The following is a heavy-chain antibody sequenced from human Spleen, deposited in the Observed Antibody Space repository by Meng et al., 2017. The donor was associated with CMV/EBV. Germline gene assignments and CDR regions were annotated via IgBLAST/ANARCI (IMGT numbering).Heavy chain of an antibody. D-gene: IGHD1-26*01. Sequence: GEYLKISCGASGFTFRSYWMSWVRQAPGKGLEWVANIKQDGSEKYYVDSVKGRFTISRDNAKNSLYLQMNSLRAEDTAVYYCAEVGATSDAFDIWGQGTMVTVSS. CDR3: AEVGATSDAFDI. J-gene: IGHJ3*02. CDR2: IKQDGSEK. CDR1: GFTFRSYW. V-gene: IGHV3-7*01.